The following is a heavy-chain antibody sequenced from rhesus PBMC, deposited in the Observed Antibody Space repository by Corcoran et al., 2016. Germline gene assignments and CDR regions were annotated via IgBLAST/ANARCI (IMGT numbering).Heavy chain of an antibody. J-gene: IGHJ4*01. CDR2: INPGGGGT. CDR3: AKDRGYSYGYENYFDY. CDR1: GFTFRYYG. D-gene: IGHD5-36*01. Sequence: EVQLVETGGGLVPPGGSLKLSCTASGFTFRYYGMSWVRQAPGKGLEWVSGINPGGGGTYYADSVKGRFTIFRDNSKSTLSLQMNSLRAEDTAVYYCAKDRGYSYGYENYFDYWGQGVLVTVSS. V-gene: IGHV3S5*01.